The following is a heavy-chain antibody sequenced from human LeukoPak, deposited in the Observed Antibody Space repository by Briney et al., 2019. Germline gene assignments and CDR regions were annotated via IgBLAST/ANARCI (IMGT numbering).Heavy chain of an antibody. D-gene: IGHD3-22*01. J-gene: IGHJ5*02. CDR1: GGSISSSSYY. CDR2: IYYSGST. V-gene: IGHV4-39*07. CDR3: ARDGSSGDSSGYYYGNWFDP. Sequence: PSETLSLTCTVSGGSISSSSYYWGWIRQPPGKGLEWIGSIYYSGSTYYNPSLKSRVTISVDTSKNQFSLKLSSVTAADTAVYYCARDGSSGDSSGYYYGNWFDPWGQGTLVTVSS.